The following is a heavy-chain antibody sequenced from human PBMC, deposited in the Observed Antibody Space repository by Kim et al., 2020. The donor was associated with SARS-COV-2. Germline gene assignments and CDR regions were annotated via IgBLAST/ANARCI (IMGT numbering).Heavy chain of an antibody. D-gene: IGHD3-16*02. Sequence: GGSLRLSCAASGFTFSDYYMSWIRQAPGKGLEWVSYISSSSSYTNYADSVKGRFTISRDNAKNSLYLQMNSLRAEDTAVYYCARVGYDYVWGSYRDYNYYYGMAVWGQGTTVTVSS. CDR2: ISSSSSYT. CDR1: GFTFSDYY. J-gene: IGHJ6*02. V-gene: IGHV3-11*05. CDR3: ARVGYDYVWGSYRDYNYYYGMAV.